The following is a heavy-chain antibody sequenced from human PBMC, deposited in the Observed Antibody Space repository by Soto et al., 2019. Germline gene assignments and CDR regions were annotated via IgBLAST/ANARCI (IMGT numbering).Heavy chain of an antibody. D-gene: IGHD6-13*01. CDR1: GGSIDYYY. Sequence: QVQLQESGPGLVKSSETLSLTCTVSGGSIDYYYWSWIRQPPGKGLEWIGYISDSGSTKYNPSLRSRVTISVDTSTNQFSLNLNSVTAADTAVYYCARDSTSWFPYYGIDVWGQGTTVTVSS. V-gene: IGHV4-59*01. CDR3: ARDSTSWFPYYGIDV. CDR2: ISDSGST. J-gene: IGHJ6*02.